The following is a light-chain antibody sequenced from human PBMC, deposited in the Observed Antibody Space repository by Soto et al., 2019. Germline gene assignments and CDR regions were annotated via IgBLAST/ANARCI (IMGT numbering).Light chain of an antibody. CDR2: GAS. V-gene: IGKV3-20*01. J-gene: IGKJ2*01. Sequence: VLAQSPGTLSLSPGERATLSCRASQSVSSNYLAWYQHKPGQAPRLLIYGASSRATGIPDRFSGSGSGTDFTLTISRLEPEDFEVYYCQQYGTSPPYTFGQGTKLEIK. CDR3: QQYGTSPPYT. CDR1: QSVSSNY.